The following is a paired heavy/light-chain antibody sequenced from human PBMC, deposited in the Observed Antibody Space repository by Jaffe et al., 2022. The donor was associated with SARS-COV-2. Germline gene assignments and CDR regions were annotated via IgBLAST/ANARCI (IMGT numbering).Heavy chain of an antibody. CDR3: TRGHDCFRDCTSFDYFSFVEV. D-gene: IGHD5-12*01. J-gene: IGHJ6*04. V-gene: IGHV1-46*03. CDR1: GYTFTRHF. Sequence: QVQLVQSGAEVKEPGASVKLSCKASGYTFTRHFIQWVRQAPGQGPEWMGAINFNDGRTRYAQKLQGRVTMTRDTSTGTFYLDLSSLKSEDTAMYYCTRGHDCFRDCTSFDYFSFVEVWGEGTSVTVSS. CDR2: INFNDGRT.
Light chain of an antibody. CDR3: GTWDDNLGEWV. J-gene: IGLJ3*02. CDR1: RSNIGDNF. V-gene: IGLV1-47*01. Sequence: QSVLTQPPSASGTPGQRVTISCSGSRSNIGDNFVYWYQQFPGAAPKLLIYRINERPSGVPDRFSGSKSDTSASLAISGLRSEDEADYYCGTWDDNLGEWVFGGGTKVTVL. CDR2: RIN.